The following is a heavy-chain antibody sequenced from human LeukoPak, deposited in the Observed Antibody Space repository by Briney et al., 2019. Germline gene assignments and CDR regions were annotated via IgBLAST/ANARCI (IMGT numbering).Heavy chain of an antibody. J-gene: IGHJ4*02. V-gene: IGHV1-24*01. CDR3: ATEVLVVVAATTDY. D-gene: IGHD2-15*01. CDR2: FDPEDGET. Sequence: ASVKVSCKVSGYTLTELSMHWVRQAPGKGLEWMGGFDPEDGETIYAQKFQGRATMTEDTSTDTAYMELSSLRSEDTAVYYCATEVLVVVAATTDYWGQGTLVTVSS. CDR1: GYTLTELS.